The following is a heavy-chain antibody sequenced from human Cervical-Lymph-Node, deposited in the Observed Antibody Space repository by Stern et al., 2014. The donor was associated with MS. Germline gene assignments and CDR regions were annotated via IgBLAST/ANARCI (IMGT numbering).Heavy chain of an antibody. J-gene: IGHJ6*02. Sequence: QVQLQESGPGLVKPSETLSLTCTVSGGSINNFYWSWIRQPPGQGLEWVGCIYYSGNTNYNPSLKSRLTISIDTSKKQFSLRLTSVTAADTAVYYCARGGFAEWVNYYYGIDVWGQGTTVTVSS. V-gene: IGHV4-59*01. CDR3: ARGGFAEWVNYYYGIDV. CDR2: IYYSGNT. CDR1: GGSINNFY. D-gene: IGHD2-15*01.